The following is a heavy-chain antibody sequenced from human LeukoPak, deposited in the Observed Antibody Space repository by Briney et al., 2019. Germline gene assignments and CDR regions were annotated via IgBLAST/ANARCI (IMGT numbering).Heavy chain of an antibody. D-gene: IGHD7-27*01. CDR3: AKVFWGTAAGTFDY. CDR2: ISGSGGST. CDR1: GSTFSSYA. J-gene: IGHJ4*02. V-gene: IGHV3-23*01. Sequence: GGSLRLSCAASGSTFSSYAMSWVRQAPGKGLEWVSAISGSGGSTYYADSVRGRFTISRDNSKNTLYLQMNSLRAEDTAVYYCAKVFWGTAAGTFDYWGQGNLVTVSS.